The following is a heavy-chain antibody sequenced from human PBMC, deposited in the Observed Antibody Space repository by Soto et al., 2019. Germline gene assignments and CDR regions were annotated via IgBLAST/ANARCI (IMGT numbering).Heavy chain of an antibody. CDR2: ISGPSIYI. CDR1: GFTFSGYS. CDR3: AGGCRNGFSV. V-gene: IGHV3-21*01. D-gene: IGHD2-8*01. J-gene: IGHJ6*02. Sequence: EVQLVESGGGLVKPGGSLRLSCVASGFTFSGYSIKWVRQAPGKGLEWVSYISGPSIYIYYADSVKGRFTISRDNAKSAVYLQMNSVRAGDTAVYYCAGGCRNGFSVWGQGTTVSVSS.